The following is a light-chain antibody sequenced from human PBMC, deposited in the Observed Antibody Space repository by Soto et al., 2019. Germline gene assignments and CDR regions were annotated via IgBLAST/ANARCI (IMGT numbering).Light chain of an antibody. V-gene: IGKV1-39*01. J-gene: IGKJ1*01. CDR3: QQSYSSPWT. Sequence: DIEMTQSPSSLSASVGDRVIITCRASQSTYSDLNWYRQKPGQAPTLLMYDESSFQSGVPSRFSGIGSGTDFTLTISPLQSEDFATYYCQQSYSSPWTFGQGTKVEVK. CDR1: QSTYSD. CDR2: DES.